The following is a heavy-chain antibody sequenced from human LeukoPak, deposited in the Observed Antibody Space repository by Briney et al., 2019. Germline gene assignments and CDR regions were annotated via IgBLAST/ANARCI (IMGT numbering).Heavy chain of an antibody. V-gene: IGHV1-3*04. CDR1: GYTFTNYA. CDR3: ARGYSGSYYDAFDI. J-gene: IGHJ3*02. Sequence: GASVKVSCKASGYTFTNYAVHWVRQAPGQRLEWMGWINTGKGNTKYSQKFQGRVTITRDTSASTAYMELSSLRSEDTAVYYCARGYSGSYYDAFDIWGQGTTVAVSS. CDR2: INTGKGNT. D-gene: IGHD1-26*01.